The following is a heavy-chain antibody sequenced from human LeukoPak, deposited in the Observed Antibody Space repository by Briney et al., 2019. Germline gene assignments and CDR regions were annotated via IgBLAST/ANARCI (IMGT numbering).Heavy chain of an antibody. CDR1: GGSVSSGSYY. CDR2: IYYSGST. V-gene: IGHV4-61*01. D-gene: IGHD2-15*01. J-gene: IGHJ3*02. CDR3: ARVDCSGGSCCAFDI. Sequence: PSETLSLTCTVSGGSVSSGSYYWNWIRQPPGKVLEWIGYIYYSGSTNYNPSLKSRVTISVDTSKNQFSLKLSSVTAADTAVYYCARVDCSGGSCCAFDIWGQGTMVTVSS.